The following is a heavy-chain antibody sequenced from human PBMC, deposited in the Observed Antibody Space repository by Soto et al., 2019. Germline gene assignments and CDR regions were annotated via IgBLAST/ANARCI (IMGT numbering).Heavy chain of an antibody. CDR2: IYSSGST. V-gene: IGHV4-30-4*01. J-gene: IGHJ5*02. CDR3: ARGGHYYDSSSSNWFDP. D-gene: IGHD3-22*01. CDR1: AGSISSGAYY. Sequence: QVQLQESGPGLVKPSQTLSLTCTVSAGSISSGAYYWTWIRQSPGKGLEWIGYIYSSGSTYYNPSLKSRVTISVDTSKNQFSLKLSSVTAADTAVYFCARGGHYYDSSSSNWFDPWGQGTLVTVSS.